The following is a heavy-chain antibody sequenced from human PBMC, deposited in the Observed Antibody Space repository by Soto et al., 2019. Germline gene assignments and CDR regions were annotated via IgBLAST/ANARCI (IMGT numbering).Heavy chain of an antibody. V-gene: IGHV3-64*01. D-gene: IGHD2-15*01. J-gene: IGHJ3*02. CDR2: ISSNGGST. CDR3: ARDSAVGCSGGSCYSFVAFDI. Sequence: GGSLRLSCAAAGFTFSSYAMHWVRQAPGKGLEYVSAISSNGGSTYYANSVKGRFTISRDNSKNTLYLQMGSLRAEDMAVYYCARDSAVGCSGGSCYSFVAFDIWGQGTMVTVS. CDR1: GFTFSSYA.